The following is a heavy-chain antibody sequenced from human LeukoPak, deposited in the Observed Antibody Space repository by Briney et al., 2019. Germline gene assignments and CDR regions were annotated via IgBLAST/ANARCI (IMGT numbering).Heavy chain of an antibody. D-gene: IGHD2-8*02. Sequence: SETLSLTCTASGGSISSYYWSWIRQPPGKGLEWIGYIYYSGSTNYNPSLKSRVTISVDTSKNQFSLKLSSVTAADTAVYYCAREGYGTGFDYWGQGTLVTVSS. CDR2: IYYSGST. J-gene: IGHJ4*02. CDR1: GGSISSYY. V-gene: IGHV4-59*01. CDR3: AREGYGTGFDY.